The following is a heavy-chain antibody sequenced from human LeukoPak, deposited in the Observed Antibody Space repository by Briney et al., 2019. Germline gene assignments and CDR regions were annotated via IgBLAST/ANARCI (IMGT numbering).Heavy chain of an antibody. CDR1: GFTFSSYA. Sequence: GGSLRLSCAASGFTFSSYAMSWVRQAPGKGLEWVSAISGSGGSTYYADSVKGRFTISRGNSKNTLYLQMNSLRAEDTAVYYCAKKIEMATISHFDYWGQGTLVTVSS. D-gene: IGHD5-24*01. V-gene: IGHV3-23*01. CDR3: AKKIEMATISHFDY. J-gene: IGHJ4*02. CDR2: ISGSGGST.